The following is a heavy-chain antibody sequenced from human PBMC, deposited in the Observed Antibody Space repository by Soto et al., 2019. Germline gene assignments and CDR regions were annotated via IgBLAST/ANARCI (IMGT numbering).Heavy chain of an antibody. Sequence: QEQVVQSGPAMKEPGSSVKVSCRASGIMSSGYGFSWVRQAPGQGLEWVGMINPILDSTHYAQNLKGRVSLSVDKSTATAYLEVTSLRLEDTAIYFCATMKRARLDSWGRGTVVTVSS. V-gene: IGHV1-69*09. J-gene: IGHJ4*02. CDR2: INPILDST. CDR3: ATMKRARLDS. D-gene: IGHD6-25*01. CDR1: GIMSSGYG.